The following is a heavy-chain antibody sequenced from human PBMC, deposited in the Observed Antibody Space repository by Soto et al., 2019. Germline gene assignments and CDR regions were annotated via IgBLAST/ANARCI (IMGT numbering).Heavy chain of an antibody. CDR1: GCTFSSYA. J-gene: IGHJ3*02. V-gene: IGHV1-69*13. Sequence: ASVKVSCKASGCTFSSYAISWVRQAPGQGLEWMGGIIPIFGTANYAQKFQGRVTITADESTSTAYMELSSLRSEDTAVYYCARAPTYYYDSSGYSLLAAFDIWGQGTMVTVSS. CDR3: ARAPTYYYDSSGYSLLAAFDI. CDR2: IIPIFGTA. D-gene: IGHD3-22*01.